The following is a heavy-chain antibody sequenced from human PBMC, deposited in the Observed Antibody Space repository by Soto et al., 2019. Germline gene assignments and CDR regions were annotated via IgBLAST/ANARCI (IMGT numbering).Heavy chain of an antibody. CDR3: ARDGGTLGFDY. CDR1: PFSFGTSW. V-gene: IGHV3-7*01. D-gene: IGHD7-27*01. CDR2: IKDDGREK. Sequence: PGGSLRLPCAASPFSFGTSWMTWVRQAPGTGLEWVAKIKDDGREKYYVDSVKSRFTIPRDNTKNSLYLQMNSMRAEDTAVYYCARDGGTLGFDYWGQGTLVTVSS. J-gene: IGHJ4*02.